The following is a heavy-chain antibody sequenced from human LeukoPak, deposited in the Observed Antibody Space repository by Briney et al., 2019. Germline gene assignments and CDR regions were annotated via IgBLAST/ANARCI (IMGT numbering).Heavy chain of an antibody. Sequence: GASVKVSCKASGYTFTSYDINWVRQATGQGLEWMGWMNPNGGNTGYAQKFQGRVTMTRNTSISTAYMELSSLRSEDTAVYYCARASSSGWYDSYYYYYMDVWGKGTTVTVSS. CDR2: MNPNGGNT. CDR3: ARASSSGWYDSYYYYYMDV. J-gene: IGHJ6*03. CDR1: GYTFTSYD. D-gene: IGHD6-19*01. V-gene: IGHV1-8*01.